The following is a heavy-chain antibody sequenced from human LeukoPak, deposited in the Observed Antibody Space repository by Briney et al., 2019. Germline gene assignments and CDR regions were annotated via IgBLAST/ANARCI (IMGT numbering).Heavy chain of an antibody. CDR1: GFTFSSYA. CDR2: ISGSGGST. Sequence: AGGSLRLSCAASGFTFSSYAMSWVRQAPGKGLEWVSAISGSGGSTYYADSVKDRFTISRDNSKNTLYLQMNSLRAEDTAVYYCAKSTAIAVAGDDYWGQGTLVTVSS. J-gene: IGHJ4*02. CDR3: AKSTAIAVAGDDY. D-gene: IGHD6-19*01. V-gene: IGHV3-23*01.